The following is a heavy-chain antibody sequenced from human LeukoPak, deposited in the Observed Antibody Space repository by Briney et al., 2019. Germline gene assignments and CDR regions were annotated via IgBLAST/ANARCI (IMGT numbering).Heavy chain of an antibody. CDR1: GFSFKDYW. CDR2: ITPDGSGK. J-gene: IGHJ4*02. CDR3: VTSWNRQHSDY. Sequence: PGGSLRLSCAASGFSFKDYWMSWVRQAPGKGREWVADITPDGSGKTYVDSVKGRFTISRDTAKQSLYLQMDTVTAEDTAVYSCVTSWNRQHSDYWGQGILVTVSS. V-gene: IGHV3-7*01. D-gene: IGHD1-1*01.